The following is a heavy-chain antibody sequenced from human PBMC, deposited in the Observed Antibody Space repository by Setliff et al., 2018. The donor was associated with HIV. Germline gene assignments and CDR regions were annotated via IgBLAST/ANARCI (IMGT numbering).Heavy chain of an antibody. Sequence: SETLSLTCTVSGGSISSDDYYWNWIRQPPGKGLEWIGYITYSGSAYYNPSLKSRVTMSADTSKNQFSLKLSSVTAADTAIYYCARGVPLLPPNFWGQGTLVTVSS. CDR3: ARGVPLLPPNF. V-gene: IGHV4-30-4*08. CDR2: ITYSGSA. J-gene: IGHJ4*02. D-gene: IGHD2-15*01. CDR1: GGSISSDDYY.